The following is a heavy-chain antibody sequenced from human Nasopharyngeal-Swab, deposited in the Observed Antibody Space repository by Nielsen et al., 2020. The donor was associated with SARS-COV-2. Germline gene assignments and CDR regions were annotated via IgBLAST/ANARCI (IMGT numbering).Heavy chain of an antibody. CDR3: AREGSFVAPDTFDR. Sequence: GESLKISCAASGFTFSNYNMHWVRQALGKGLEWISYISKSSSTVYYADSVKGRITISRDNAKSSLYLQMNRLTNEDTAVYYCAREGSFVAPDTFDRWGQGTLVTVSS. V-gene: IGHV3-48*02. J-gene: IGHJ4*02. D-gene: IGHD5-12*01. CDR1: GFTFSNYN. CDR2: ISKSSSTV.